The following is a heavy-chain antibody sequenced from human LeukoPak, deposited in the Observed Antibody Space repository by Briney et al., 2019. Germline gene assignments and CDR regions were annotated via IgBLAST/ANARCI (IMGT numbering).Heavy chain of an antibody. CDR1: GYTCTSYG. CDR2: ISAYNGNT. V-gene: IGHV1-18*01. Sequence: ASVKLSCKASGYTCTSYGISWVRQAPGQGLEWMGWISAYNGNTNYAQKIQGRVTMTTDTSTSTAFTELRSLRSDDTAVYYCARKRYSGYDGYYMDVWGKGTTVTVSS. CDR3: ARKRYSGYDGYYMDV. D-gene: IGHD5-12*01. J-gene: IGHJ6*03.